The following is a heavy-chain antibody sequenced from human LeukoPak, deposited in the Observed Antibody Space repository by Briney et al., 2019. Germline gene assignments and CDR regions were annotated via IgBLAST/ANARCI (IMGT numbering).Heavy chain of an antibody. CDR1: GYSFTSYW. CDR2: IYPGDSDT. CDR3: ARPPYDILTGYSDAFDI. J-gene: IGHJ3*02. Sequence: GESLKISCKGSGYSFTSYWIGWVRQMPGKGLEWLGIIYPGDSDTRYSPSFQGQVTISADKSISTAYLQWSSLKASDTAMYYCARPPYDILTGYSDAFDIWGQGTMVTVSS. V-gene: IGHV5-51*01. D-gene: IGHD3-9*01.